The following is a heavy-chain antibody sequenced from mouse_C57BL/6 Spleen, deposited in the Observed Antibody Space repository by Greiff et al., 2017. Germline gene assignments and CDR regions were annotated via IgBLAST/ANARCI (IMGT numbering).Heavy chain of an antibody. CDR1: GFTFTDYY. CDR2: IRNKANGYTT. Sequence: EVKVVESGGGLVQPGGSLSLSCAASGFTFTDYYMSWVRQPPGKALEWLGFIRNKANGYTTEYSVSVKGRFTISRDNSQSILYLQMNALRAEDSATYYCARYELRERYFDVWGTGTTVTVSS. V-gene: IGHV7-3*01. CDR3: ARYELRERYFDV. J-gene: IGHJ1*03. D-gene: IGHD1-1*01.